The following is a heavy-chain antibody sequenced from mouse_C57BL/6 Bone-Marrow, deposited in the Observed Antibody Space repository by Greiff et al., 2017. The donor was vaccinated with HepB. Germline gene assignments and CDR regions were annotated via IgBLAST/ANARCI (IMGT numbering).Heavy chain of an antibody. CDR2: IRNKANGYTT. D-gene: IGHD2-10*01. CDR1: GFTFTDYY. V-gene: IGHV7-3*01. Sequence: EVKLMESGGGLVQPGGSLSLSCAASGFTFTDYYMSWVRQPPGKALEWLGFIRNKANGYTTEYSASVKGRFTISRDNSQSILYLQMNALRAEDSATYYCARYTTYYYFDYWGQGTTLTVSS. J-gene: IGHJ2*01. CDR3: ARYTTYYYFDY.